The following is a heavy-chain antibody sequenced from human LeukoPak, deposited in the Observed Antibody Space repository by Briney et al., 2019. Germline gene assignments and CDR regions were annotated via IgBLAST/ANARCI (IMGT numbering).Heavy chain of an antibody. V-gene: IGHV3-48*04. CDR3: ARVGLGGVVVAPIFDY. J-gene: IGHJ4*02. CDR1: GFTFSTYS. CDR2: ISSSGSTI. Sequence: GGSLRLSCAASGFTFSTYSMNWVREAPGKGLEWVSYISSSGSTIYYADSVKGRFTISRDNAKNSLYLQMNSLRAEDTAVYYCARVGLGGVVVAPIFDYWGQGTLVTVSS. D-gene: IGHD2-15*01.